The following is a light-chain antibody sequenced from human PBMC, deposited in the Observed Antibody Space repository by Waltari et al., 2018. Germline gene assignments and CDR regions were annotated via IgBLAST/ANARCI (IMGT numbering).Light chain of an antibody. CDR1: TSNIGAGYD. Sequence: QSVLTQPPSVSGAPGQRVTIPCTGSTSNIGAGYDVHWYQHLPGTAPKLLIYGTSNRPSGVPDRFSGSKSGTSASLAITGLQAEDEADYYCQSYDSSLSGWVFGGGTKLTVL. J-gene: IGLJ2*01. CDR2: GTS. V-gene: IGLV1-40*01. CDR3: QSYDSSLSGWV.